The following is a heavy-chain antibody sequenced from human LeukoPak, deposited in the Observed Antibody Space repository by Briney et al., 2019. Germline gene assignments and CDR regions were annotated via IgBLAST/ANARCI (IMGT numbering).Heavy chain of an antibody. V-gene: IGHV3-7*01. Sequence: GGSLRLSCAASGFIFSDYWMSWVRQAPGRGLEWVANIKQDGSEKYYVDSVKGRFTISRDNAKNSLHLQMNTLRAEDTAVYYCAKAGYGSGSSSFDQWGQGTLVTVSS. CDR3: AKAGYGSGSSSFDQ. J-gene: IGHJ4*02. D-gene: IGHD3-10*01. CDR1: GFIFSDYW. CDR2: IKQDGSEK.